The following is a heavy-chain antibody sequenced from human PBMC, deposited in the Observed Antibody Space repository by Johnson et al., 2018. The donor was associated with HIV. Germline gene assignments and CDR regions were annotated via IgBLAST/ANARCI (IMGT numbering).Heavy chain of an antibody. Sequence: DGGNKYYADSVKGRVTISGDNSKNTLYLQMNTLRAEDTAVYYCARDLPYYYDSSNKNGAFDIWGQGTMVTVSS. V-gene: IGHV3-30*07. CDR3: ARDLPYYYDSSNKNGAFDI. J-gene: IGHJ3*02. CDR2: DGGNK. D-gene: IGHD3-22*01.